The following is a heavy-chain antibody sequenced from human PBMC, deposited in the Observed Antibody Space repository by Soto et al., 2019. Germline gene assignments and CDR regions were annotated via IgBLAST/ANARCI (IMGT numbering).Heavy chain of an antibody. CDR2: IIPNFDTP. V-gene: IGHV1-69*01. Sequence: QVHLVQSGAEVKKPGSSVKVSCKISGGSFNNYAVSWVRQAPGQGLEWMGGIIPNFDTPNYAQKFQDRVTIIADESTSTVYMELTSLRSNDTAVYYCAVAMVREILIFESSGMHVWGQGTTVIVSS. CDR3: AVAMVREILIFESSGMHV. CDR1: GGSFNNYA. D-gene: IGHD3-10*01. J-gene: IGHJ6*02.